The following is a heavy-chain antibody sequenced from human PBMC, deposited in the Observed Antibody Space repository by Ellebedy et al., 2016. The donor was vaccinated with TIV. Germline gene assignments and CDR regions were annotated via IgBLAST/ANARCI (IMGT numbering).Heavy chain of an antibody. CDR2: INPDGSTS. CDR3: ARGIPNSGLDD. J-gene: IGHJ4*02. CDR1: GVTFSSQW. V-gene: IGHV3-74*01. D-gene: IGHD3-10*01. Sequence: GESLKISXAVSGVTFSSQWMHWVRQSPGNGLVWVSFINPDGSTSKYADSVNGRFTISRDNAKNTLYLQMNSLRAEDTAVYYCARGIPNSGLDDWGQGTLVRVSS.